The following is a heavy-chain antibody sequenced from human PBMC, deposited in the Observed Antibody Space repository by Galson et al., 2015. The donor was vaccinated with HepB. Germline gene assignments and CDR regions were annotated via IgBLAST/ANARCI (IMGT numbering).Heavy chain of an antibody. Sequence: SVKVSCKASGYTFTSYDISWVRQAPGQGLEWMGWISAYNGNTNYAQKLQGRVTMSTDTSISTAYMELSSLRSDDTAVYYCARRASSSWYYDYWGQGTTVTVSS. CDR2: ISAYNGNT. CDR3: ARRASSSWYYDY. J-gene: IGHJ4*02. V-gene: IGHV1-18*04. CDR1: GYTFTSYD. D-gene: IGHD6-13*01.